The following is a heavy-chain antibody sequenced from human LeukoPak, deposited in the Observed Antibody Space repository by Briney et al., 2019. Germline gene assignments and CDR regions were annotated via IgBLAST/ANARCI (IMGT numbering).Heavy chain of an antibody. D-gene: IGHD3-10*01. J-gene: IGHJ4*02. CDR2: ISTTSSYI. V-gene: IGHV3-21*01. CDR1: GFSFSTYA. Sequence: PGGSLRLSCAASGFSFSTYAISWVRQAPGKGLEWVSCISTTSSYIFYADSVRGRFTISRDNAKNSLYLQMNSLRAEDTAVYYCARDKIGGSGSSYFDYWGQGTLVTVSS. CDR3: ARDKIGGSGSSYFDY.